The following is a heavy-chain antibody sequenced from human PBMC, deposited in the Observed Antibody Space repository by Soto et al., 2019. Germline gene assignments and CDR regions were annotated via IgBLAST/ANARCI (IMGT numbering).Heavy chain of an antibody. V-gene: IGHV3-11*01. CDR3: AIGGGQIYYSGMDV. J-gene: IGHJ6*02. CDR2: ISGTGDTT. D-gene: IGHD3-3*01. Sequence: PGGSLRLSFEPPEFFFSDYYMSWIRQAPGKGLETLCYISGTGDTTSYADSVKGRFTISRDNAKNSLFLHLNSLSAGDTAVYYCAIGGGQIYYSGMDVWGQGTTVTVSS. CDR1: EFFFSDYY.